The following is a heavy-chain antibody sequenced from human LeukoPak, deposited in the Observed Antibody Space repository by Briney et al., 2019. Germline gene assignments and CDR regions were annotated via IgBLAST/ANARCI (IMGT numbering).Heavy chain of an antibody. J-gene: IGHJ4*02. CDR3: ARERRYYDYVWGSYRTGYYFDY. CDR2: INHSGST. D-gene: IGHD3-16*02. Sequence: PSETLSLTCAVYGGSFSGYYWSWIRQPPGKGLEWIGEINHSGSTNYNPSLKSRVTISVDTSKNQLSLKLSSVTAADTAVYYCARERRYYDYVWGSYRTGYYFDYWGQGTLVTVSS. CDR1: GGSFSGYY. V-gene: IGHV4-34*01.